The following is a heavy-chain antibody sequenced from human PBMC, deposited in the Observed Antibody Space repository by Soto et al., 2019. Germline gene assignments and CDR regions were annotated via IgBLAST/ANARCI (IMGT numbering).Heavy chain of an antibody. CDR1: GYSFTSYW. CDR3: AKTLGIWEYCHYDAFDI. J-gene: IGHJ3*02. D-gene: IGHD7-27*01. Sequence: GESLKISCKGSGYSFTSYWIGWVRKMPGKGLEWMGIIYPGDSDTRYSPSFQGQGTISADKSISTAYLQWSSLKASDTAKYYCAKTLGIWEYCHYDAFDIWGQGTMVTVSS. CDR2: IYPGDSDT. V-gene: IGHV5-51*01.